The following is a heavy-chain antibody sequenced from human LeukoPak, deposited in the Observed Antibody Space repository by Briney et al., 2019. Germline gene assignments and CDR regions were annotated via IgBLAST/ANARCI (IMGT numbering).Heavy chain of an antibody. CDR3: ARRWSGYDAFDI. CDR2: ISSTSSYT. CDR1: GGSFSGYY. Sequence: LSLTCAVYGGSFSGYYWSWIRQAPGKGLEWVSYISSTSSYTNYADSVKGRFTISRDNAKNSLYLQMNSLRAEDTAVYYCARRWSGYDAFDIWGQGTMVTVSS. J-gene: IGHJ3*02. V-gene: IGHV3-11*03. D-gene: IGHD3-3*01.